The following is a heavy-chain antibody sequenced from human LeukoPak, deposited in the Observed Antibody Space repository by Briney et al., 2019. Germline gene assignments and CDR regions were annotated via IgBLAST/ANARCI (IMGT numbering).Heavy chain of an antibody. CDR3: ARSFSAAGWSDYFDY. D-gene: IGHD6-13*01. CDR2: ISAYNGNT. CDR1: GYTFTSYG. Sequence: ASVKVSCKASGYTFTSYGISWVRQAPGQGLEWMGWISAYNGNTNYAQKLQGRVTMTTDTSTSTAYMELRSLRSDDTAVYYCARSFSAAGWSDYFDYWGQGTLVTVSS. J-gene: IGHJ4*02. V-gene: IGHV1-18*01.